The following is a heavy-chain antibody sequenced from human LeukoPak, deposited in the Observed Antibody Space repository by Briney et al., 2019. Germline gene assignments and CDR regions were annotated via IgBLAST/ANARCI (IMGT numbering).Heavy chain of an antibody. J-gene: IGHJ4*02. CDR1: GFTFSTYA. D-gene: IGHD1-26*01. CDR3: ARGRSGAIDFDY. Sequence: GGSLRLSCAASGFTFSTYAMGWVRQAPGKGLEWVSAISAGGGSTYYPDSVRGRFTISRDNSKNTLYLQITSLKAEDTAVYYCARGRSGAIDFDYWGQGALVTVSS. V-gene: IGHV3-23*01. CDR2: ISAGGGST.